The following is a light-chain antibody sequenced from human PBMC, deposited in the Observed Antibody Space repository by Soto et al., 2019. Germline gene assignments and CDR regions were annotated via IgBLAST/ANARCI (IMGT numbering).Light chain of an antibody. CDR2: LGS. CDR1: QSLLHSNGYNY. J-gene: IGKJ2*01. CDR3: LQALQTPPT. Sequence: DIVMPQSPLSLPVTPGEPASISCRSSQSLLHSNGYNYLDWYLQKPGQSPQLLIYLGSNRASGVPDRFSGGGSGTDFTLKISSVEAEDVGVYYCLQALQTPPTFGQGTKLEIK. V-gene: IGKV2-28*01.